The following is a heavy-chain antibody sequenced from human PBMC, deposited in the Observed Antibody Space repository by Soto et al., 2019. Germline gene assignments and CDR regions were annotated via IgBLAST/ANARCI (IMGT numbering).Heavy chain of an antibody. CDR3: VRRHVSATGIDWFDP. D-gene: IGHD6-13*01. Sequence: ASVKVSCKASGYTFTSYGIHWVRQAPGQRLEWMGGINAANGDTKYSPKFQGRVTITRDTSASTAYMELSSLRSEDTAVYYCVRRHVSATGIDWFDPWGQGTLVTVS. V-gene: IGHV1-3*01. J-gene: IGHJ5*02. CDR1: GYTFTSYG. CDR2: INAANGDT.